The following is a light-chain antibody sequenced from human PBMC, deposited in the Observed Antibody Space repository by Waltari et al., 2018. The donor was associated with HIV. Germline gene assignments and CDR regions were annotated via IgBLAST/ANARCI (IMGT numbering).Light chain of an antibody. Sequence: QSVLTQPPSASGTPGQRVFISCSGSFSNIGLNSVNWYQHVPGMAPKLLIYTNNRRPSEVPGGFSGSKSGTSATLDISGLRPEDEATYYCAVWDDSLRGGVFGGGTKLSVL. V-gene: IGLV1-47*01. J-gene: IGLJ2*01. CDR3: AVWDDSLRGGV. CDR2: TNN. CDR1: FSNIGLNS.